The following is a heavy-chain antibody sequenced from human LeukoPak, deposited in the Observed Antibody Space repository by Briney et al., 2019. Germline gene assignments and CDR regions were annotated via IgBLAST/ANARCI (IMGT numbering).Heavy chain of an antibody. CDR1: GFTFSSYS. J-gene: IGHJ4*02. CDR3: ARDTTVVVPAVPFYF. Sequence: GGSLRLSCAASGFTFSSYSMNCVRQAPGKGLEWVSSISSSSSYIYYADSVKGRFTISTDNAKNPLYLQMNTLRAEDTAVYYCARDTTVVVPAVPFYFWGQGPLVPVSS. CDR2: ISSSSSYI. D-gene: IGHD2-2*01. V-gene: IGHV3-21*01.